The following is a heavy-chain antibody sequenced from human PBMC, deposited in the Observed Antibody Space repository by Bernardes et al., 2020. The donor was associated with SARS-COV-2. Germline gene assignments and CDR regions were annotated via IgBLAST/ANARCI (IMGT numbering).Heavy chain of an antibody. D-gene: IGHD3-10*01. CDR2: IIPIFGTA. J-gene: IGHJ6*02. CDR3: GGPTPVGVGIED. V-gene: IGHV1-69*13. CDR1: GGTFSSYA. Sequence: SVKVSCKASGGTFSSYAISWVRQAPGQGLEWMGRIIPIFGTANYAQKFQGRVTITADESTSTAYMELSSLRSEDTAVYYCGGPTPVGVGIEDWGQGTTVTVSS.